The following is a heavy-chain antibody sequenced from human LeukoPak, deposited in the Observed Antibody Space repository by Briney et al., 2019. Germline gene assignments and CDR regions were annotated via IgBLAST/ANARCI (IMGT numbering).Heavy chain of an antibody. Sequence: GGSLRLSCAASGFTFSSYSMNWVRQAPGKGLEWVSSISCSSSYIYYADSVKGRFTISRDNAKNSLYLQMKSLRAEDTAVYYCARVGRSSLLPPITYYYYYYMDVWAKGPRSPSP. D-gene: IGHD6-6*01. CDR3: ARVGRSSLLPPITYYYYYYMDV. CDR2: ISCSSSYI. V-gene: IGHV3-21*04. J-gene: IGHJ6*03. CDR1: GFTFSSYS.